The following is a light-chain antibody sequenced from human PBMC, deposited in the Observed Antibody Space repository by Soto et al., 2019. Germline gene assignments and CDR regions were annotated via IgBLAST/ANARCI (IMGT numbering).Light chain of an antibody. J-gene: IGKJ1*01. CDR1: QSVSSS. Sequence: EIVLTQSPATLSLSPGERATLSCRASQSVSSSLAWFQQKPGQAPRLLIYDASNRATGIPARFSGSGSGTDFPLTFSSLVPEDFAFYDPQQGTNWRWKFAQGTSVDI. CDR3: QQGTNWRWK. CDR2: DAS. V-gene: IGKV3-11*01.